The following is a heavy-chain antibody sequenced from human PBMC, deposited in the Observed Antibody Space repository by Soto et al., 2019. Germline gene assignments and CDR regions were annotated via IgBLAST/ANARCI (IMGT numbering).Heavy chain of an antibody. J-gene: IGHJ4*02. CDR1: GFSLSTSGVG. CDR2: IYWDDDK. V-gene: IGHV2-5*02. Sequence: QITLKESGPTLVKPTQTLTLTCTFSGFSLSTSGVGVGWIRQPPGKALEWLALIYWDDDKRYSPSLKSRLTITNDTSKNQVVLTMTNMDPVDTATYYYAHRGIWGSYRYTSGYFDYWGQGTLVTVSS. CDR3: AHRGIWGSYRYTSGYFDY. D-gene: IGHD3-16*02.